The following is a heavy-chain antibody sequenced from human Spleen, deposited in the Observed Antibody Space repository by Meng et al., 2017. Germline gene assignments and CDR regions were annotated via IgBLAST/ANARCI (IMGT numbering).Heavy chain of an antibody. J-gene: IGHJ4*02. Sequence: GESLKISCVVSGFTFSDYEMNWVRQAPGKGLEWVSYISSSGNTIYYVDSVKGRFTISRDNSKNTLYLQMNSLRAEDTAVFYCARGGHHSSSWYFSFDYWGQGTLVTVSS. D-gene: IGHD6-13*01. V-gene: IGHV3-48*03. CDR2: ISSSGNTI. CDR1: GFTFSDYE. CDR3: ARGGHHSSSWYFSFDY.